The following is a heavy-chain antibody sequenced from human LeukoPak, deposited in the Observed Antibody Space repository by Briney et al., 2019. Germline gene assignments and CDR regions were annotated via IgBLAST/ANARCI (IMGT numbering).Heavy chain of an antibody. CDR1: GFTFSSYW. Sequence: GGSLRLSCAASGFTFSSYWMSWVRQAPGKGLEWVANIKQDGSEKYYVDSVKGRFTISRDNAKDSLYLQMNSLRAEDTAVYYCARGTFYGDYDLDAFDIWGQGTMVTVSS. V-gene: IGHV3-7*01. CDR2: IKQDGSEK. CDR3: ARGTFYGDYDLDAFDI. J-gene: IGHJ3*02. D-gene: IGHD4-17*01.